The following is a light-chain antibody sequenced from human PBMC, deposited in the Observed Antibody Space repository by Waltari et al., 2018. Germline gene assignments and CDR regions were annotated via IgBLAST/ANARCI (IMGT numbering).Light chain of an antibody. V-gene: IGKV4-1*01. J-gene: IGKJ2*01. CDR1: QSVLYSSNNKNY. CDR3: QQYYSTPYL. CDR2: WAS. Sequence: DIVMTQSPDSLAVSLGERATINCKSSQSVLYSSNNKNYLGWYRQKPGQPPKLLIYWASTRESGVPDRFSGRGSGTDFTLTISTLQAEDVAVYYCQQYYSTPYLFGQGTKLEIK.